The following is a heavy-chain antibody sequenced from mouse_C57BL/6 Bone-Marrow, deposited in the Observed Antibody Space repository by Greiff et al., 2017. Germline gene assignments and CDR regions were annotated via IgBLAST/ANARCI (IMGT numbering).Heavy chain of an antibody. D-gene: IGHD1-1*01. Sequence: QVQLQQSGPGLVQPSQSLSITCTVSGFSLTSYGVHWVRQSPGKGLEWLGVIWRGGSTDYNAAFMSRLSITKDNSKSQVFFKMNSLQADDTAIYYCAKNRLYYGSSLYAMDYWGQGTSVTVSS. V-gene: IGHV2-5*01. CDR3: AKNRLYYGSSLYAMDY. CDR1: GFSLTSYG. J-gene: IGHJ4*01. CDR2: IWRGGST.